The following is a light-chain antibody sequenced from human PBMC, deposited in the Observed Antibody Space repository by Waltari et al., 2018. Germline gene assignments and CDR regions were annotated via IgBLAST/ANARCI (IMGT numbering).Light chain of an antibody. Sequence: IVLTQSPGTLSLSPGERATLPCRASQSLTKRYVAWYQHKPGQAPRLLIYGAFSRAAGIPDRFSGSGSGTDCTLTISRLERDDFAVYYCQQYESSIICTFGHGTKLEIK. CDR3: QQYESSIICT. J-gene: IGKJ2*02. CDR1: QSLTKRY. V-gene: IGKV3-20*01. CDR2: GAF.